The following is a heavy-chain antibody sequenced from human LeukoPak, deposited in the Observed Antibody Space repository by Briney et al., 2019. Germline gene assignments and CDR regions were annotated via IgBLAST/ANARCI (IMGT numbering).Heavy chain of an antibody. D-gene: IGHD2-15*01. CDR1: GGAFSGYY. J-gene: IGHJ4*02. CDR2: INHSGST. V-gene: IGHV4-34*01. CDR3: AREACSGGSCYPDY. Sequence: PSETLSLTRAVYGGAFSGYYWSWIRQPPGKGLEWIGEINHSGSTNYDPSLKSRVTMSVDMSKSQFSLNLSSVTAADTAVYYCAREACSGGSCYPDYWGQGTLVTVSS.